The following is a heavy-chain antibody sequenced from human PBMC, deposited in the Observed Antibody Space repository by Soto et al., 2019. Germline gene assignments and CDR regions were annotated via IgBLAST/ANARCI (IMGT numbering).Heavy chain of an antibody. D-gene: IGHD4-17*01. CDR2: IYYSGST. Sequence: PSETLSLTCTVSGGSISSYYWSWIRQPPGKGLEWIGYIYYSGSTNYNPSLKSRVTISVDTSKNQFSLKLSSVTAADTAVYYCARARSDYGDYGSYYFDYWGQGTLVTVSS. J-gene: IGHJ4*02. CDR3: ARARSDYGDYGSYYFDY. V-gene: IGHV4-59*01. CDR1: GGSISSYY.